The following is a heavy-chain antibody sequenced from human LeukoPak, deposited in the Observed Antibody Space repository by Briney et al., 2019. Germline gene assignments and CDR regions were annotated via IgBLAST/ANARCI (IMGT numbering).Heavy chain of an antibody. Sequence: GGSLRLSCAASGFTFNTNAMSWVRQAPGKGLEWVSVIYSGGSTYYADSVKGRFTISIDNSKNTLYLQMNSLRAEDTAVYYCARGRPGYYFDYWGQGTLVTVSS. CDR3: ARGRPGYYFDY. CDR2: IYSGGST. D-gene: IGHD3-10*01. J-gene: IGHJ4*02. CDR1: GFTFNTNA. V-gene: IGHV3-53*01.